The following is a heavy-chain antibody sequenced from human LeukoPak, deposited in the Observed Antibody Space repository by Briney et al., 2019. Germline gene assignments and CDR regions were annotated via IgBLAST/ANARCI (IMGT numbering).Heavy chain of an antibody. D-gene: IGHD3-22*01. CDR1: GFTFSNYA. V-gene: IGHV3-23*01. J-gene: IGHJ5*02. CDR2: INSGGTT. CDR3: ARDYYDSSGYPSFDP. Sequence: PGGSLRLSCAASGFTFSNYAMSWVRQAPGKGLEWVSTINSGGTTYYADSVKGRFTISRDNSKNTLYLQMNSLRAEDTAVYYCARDYYDSSGYPSFDPWGQGTLVTVSS.